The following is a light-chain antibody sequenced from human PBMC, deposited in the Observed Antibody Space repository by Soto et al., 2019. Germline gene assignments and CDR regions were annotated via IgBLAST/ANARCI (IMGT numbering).Light chain of an antibody. J-gene: IGKJ1*01. CDR3: QEYETFSPWT. CDR2: AAS. Sequence: DIQLTQSPSFLSASVGDRVTITCRASQGISTYLAWYQHRPGKAPKLLIYAASTLQSGVPSRFSGSRSGTEFTLTISSLQPEDFATYYCQEYETFSPWTFGQGTKVEVK. V-gene: IGKV1-9*01. CDR1: QGISTY.